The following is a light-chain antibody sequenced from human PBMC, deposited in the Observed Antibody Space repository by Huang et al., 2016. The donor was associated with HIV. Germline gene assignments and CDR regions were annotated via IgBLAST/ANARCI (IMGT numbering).Light chain of an antibody. Sequence: DIQMTQPPSSRSASVGDRVTITCRASQSSSNYLNWYQQKPGKAPNLLIYAASSLQGGVPSRFSGSGSGTDFTLTISSLQPEDFATYYCQQSYRNPFTFGPGTKVDIK. CDR2: AAS. CDR3: QQSYRNPFT. CDR1: QSSSNY. V-gene: IGKV1-39*01. J-gene: IGKJ3*01.